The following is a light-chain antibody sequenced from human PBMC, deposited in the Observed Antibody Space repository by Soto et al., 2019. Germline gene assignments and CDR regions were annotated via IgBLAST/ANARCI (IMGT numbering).Light chain of an antibody. CDR1: QSISSW. Sequence: DIQMTPSRSTLSGAVVEIVTISCPASQSISSWLAWYQQKPGKAPKLLIYDASSLESGVPSRFSGSGSGTEFTLTISSLQPDDFATYYCQKYDSYSGKCGQGNKGGIK. CDR3: QKYDSYSGK. V-gene: IGKV1-5*01. CDR2: DAS. J-gene: IGKJ1*01.